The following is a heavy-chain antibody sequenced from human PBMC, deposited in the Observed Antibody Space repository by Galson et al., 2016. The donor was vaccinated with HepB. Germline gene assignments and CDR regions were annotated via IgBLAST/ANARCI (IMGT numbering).Heavy chain of an antibody. D-gene: IGHD3-16*01. CDR3: AKDRGGRHLWGLHGMDV. CDR2: VYSGGSA. Sequence: SLRLSCAASGFSVTSNYMTWVRQAPGKGLQWVSVVYSGGSAYYADSVKGRFTISRDTSKNTLYLQIDSLRVEDTAVYYCAKDRGGRHLWGLHGMDVWGQGTTVTVSS. CDR1: GFSVTSNY. V-gene: IGHV3-53*01. J-gene: IGHJ6*02.